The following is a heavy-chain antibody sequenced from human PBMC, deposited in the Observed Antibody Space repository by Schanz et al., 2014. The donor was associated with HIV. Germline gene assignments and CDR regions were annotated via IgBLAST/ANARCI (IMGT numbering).Heavy chain of an antibody. CDR2: ISYDGSRK. CDR3: ASAMHSYASGGFGSFDY. Sequence: VQLVESGGGVVQPGRSLRLSCAASGFTFSSYGMHWVRQAPGKGLEWVAVISYDGSRKYYADSVKGRFTISRDNSKNTLYLQMNRLRSEDTAVYSCASAMHSYASGGFGSFDYWGQGTLITVSS. CDR1: GFTFSSYG. J-gene: IGHJ4*02. D-gene: IGHD5-18*01. V-gene: IGHV3-30*03.